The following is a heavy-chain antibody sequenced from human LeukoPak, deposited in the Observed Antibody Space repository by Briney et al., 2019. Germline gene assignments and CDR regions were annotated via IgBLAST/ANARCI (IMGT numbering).Heavy chain of an antibody. CDR1: GFTFSTYG. J-gene: IGHJ4*02. Sequence: GGSLRLSCAASGFTFSTYGMHWVRQAPGKGLEWVAFIRYDGRNKYYADSVKGRFTISRDNSKNTLYLQVNGLRTEDTAVYYCAKDRLLNCRGDCYIFDYWGQGTVVTVSS. V-gene: IGHV3-30*02. CDR2: IRYDGRNK. D-gene: IGHD2-21*02. CDR3: AKDRLLNCRGDCYIFDY.